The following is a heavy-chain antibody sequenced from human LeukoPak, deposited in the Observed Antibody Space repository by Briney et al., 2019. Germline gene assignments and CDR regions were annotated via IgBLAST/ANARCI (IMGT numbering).Heavy chain of an antibody. V-gene: IGHV3-23*01. CDR1: GFTFSSFD. J-gene: IGHJ3*02. CDR3: AKYFLRWSQTDAFDI. D-gene: IGHD4-23*01. CDR2: ISGSGGST. Sequence: PGGSMRLSCAASGFTFSSFDMSWVRQATGEGLEWVSAISGSGGSTYNADYVKGRFTISRDNSKNTMYLQRNSLRAEDTAVYYCAKYFLRWSQTDAFDIWGQGTMVTVSS.